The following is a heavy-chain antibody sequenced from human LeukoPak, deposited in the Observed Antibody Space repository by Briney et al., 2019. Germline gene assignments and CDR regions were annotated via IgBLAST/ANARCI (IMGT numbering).Heavy chain of an antibody. Sequence: GGSLRLSCAVSGITLSNYGMSWVRQAPGKGLEWVAGIRDSGGRTNYADSVKGRLTISRDNPKTTLYLQMNSLRAEDTAVYFCAKRGVVIRVILVGFHKEAYYFDSWGQGALVTVSS. D-gene: IGHD3-22*01. J-gene: IGHJ4*02. V-gene: IGHV3-23*01. CDR3: AKRGVVIRVILVGFHKEAYYFDS. CDR2: IRDSGGRT. CDR1: GITLSNYG.